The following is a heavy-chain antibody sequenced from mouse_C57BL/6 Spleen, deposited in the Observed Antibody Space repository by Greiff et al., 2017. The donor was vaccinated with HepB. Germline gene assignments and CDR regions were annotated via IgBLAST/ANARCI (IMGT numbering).Heavy chain of an antibody. CDR3: ERRRYYYGSSGHYFDY. Sequence: VQLQQSGPELVKPGASVKISCKASGYTFTDYYMNWVKQSHGKSLEWIGDINPNNGGTSYNQKFKGKATLTVDKSSSTAYMELRSLTSEDSAFYYCERRRYYYGSSGHYFDYWGQGTTLTVSS. CDR1: GYTFTDYY. J-gene: IGHJ2*01. V-gene: IGHV1-26*01. CDR2: INPNNGGT. D-gene: IGHD1-1*01.